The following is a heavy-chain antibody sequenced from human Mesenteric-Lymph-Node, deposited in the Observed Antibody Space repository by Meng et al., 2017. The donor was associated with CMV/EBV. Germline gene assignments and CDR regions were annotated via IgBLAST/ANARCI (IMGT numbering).Heavy chain of an antibody. V-gene: IGHV1-18*01. J-gene: IGHJ2*01. Sequence: SCKASGYTFTSYIISWVRQAPGQGLEWMGWISTYNGNTNYAQNLQGRVTMTTDTSTSTASVELRSLRSDDTAVYYCARQSNYWFFDLWGRGTLVTVSS. D-gene: IGHD2-21*01. CDR1: GYTFTSYI. CDR2: ISTYNGNT. CDR3: ARQSNYWFFDL.